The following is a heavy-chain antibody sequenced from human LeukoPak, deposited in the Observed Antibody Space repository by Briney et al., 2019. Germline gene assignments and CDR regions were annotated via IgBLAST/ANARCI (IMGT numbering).Heavy chain of an antibody. CDR3: ARGEYYYDGGY. V-gene: IGHV3-7*04. CDR1: GFTFSSYW. D-gene: IGHD3-22*01. CDR2: IKQDGSEN. Sequence: GGSLRLSCAASGFTFSSYWMSWVRQAPGKGLEWVANIKQDGSENHYVDSVKGRFTISRDNAKNSLFLQMNSLRAEDTAVYYCARGEYYYDGGYWGQGTLVTVSS. J-gene: IGHJ4*02.